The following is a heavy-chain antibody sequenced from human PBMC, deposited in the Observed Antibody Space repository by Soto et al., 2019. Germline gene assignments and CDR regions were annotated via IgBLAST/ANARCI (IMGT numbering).Heavy chain of an antibody. D-gene: IGHD2-15*01. V-gene: IGHV4-34*01. J-gene: IGHJ6*03. CDR2: INHSGST. CDR1: GGSFSGYY. Sequence: SETLSLTCAVYGGSFSGYYWSWIRQPPGKGLEWIGEINHSGSTNYNPSLKSRVTISVDTSKNQFSLKLSSVTAADTAVYYCARGRMNYYYMDVWGKGTTVTVSS. CDR3: ARGRMNYYYMDV.